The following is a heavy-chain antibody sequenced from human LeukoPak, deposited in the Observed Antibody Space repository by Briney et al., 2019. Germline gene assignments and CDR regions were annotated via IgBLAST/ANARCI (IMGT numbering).Heavy chain of an antibody. CDR3: ARRAGDYSHPYDY. CDR1: GFMFNSYG. D-gene: IGHD3-22*01. CDR2: ISSTGGTT. V-gene: IGHV3-23*01. Sequence: GGSLRLSCAASGFMFNSYGMTWVRQAPGKGLEWVSSISSTGGTTYYADSVKGRFTISRDNSKNTLYLQMNSLRAEDTAVYYCARRAGDYSHPYDYWGQGILVTVSS. J-gene: IGHJ4*02.